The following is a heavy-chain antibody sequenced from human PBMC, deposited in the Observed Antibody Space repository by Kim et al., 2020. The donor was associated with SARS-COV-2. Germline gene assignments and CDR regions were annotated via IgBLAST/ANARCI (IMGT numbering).Heavy chain of an antibody. D-gene: IGHD6-6*01. Sequence: SETLSLTCTVSGGSISSGGYYWSWIRQHPWKGLEWIGYIYYSGSTYYNPSLKSPVTISVDTSKNQFSLKLSSVTAADTAVYYCAIGLRPPYSSSSVGFDPWGQGTLVTVSS. CDR1: GGSISSGGYY. J-gene: IGHJ5*02. CDR3: AIGLRPPYSSSSVGFDP. V-gene: IGHV4-31*01. CDR2: IYYSGST.